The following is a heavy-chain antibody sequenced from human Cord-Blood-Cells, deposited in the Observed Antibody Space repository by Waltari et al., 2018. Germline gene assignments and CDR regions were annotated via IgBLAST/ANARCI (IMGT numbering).Heavy chain of an antibody. Sequence: QVELVESGGGVVQPGRSLRLSCAASGFTLSSYGMHWVRQAPGKGLEWVAVIWYDGSNKYYADSVKGRFTISRDNSKNTLYLQMNSLRAENTAVYYCARDSDKYYYDSSGYYSDYWGQGTLVTVSS. D-gene: IGHD3-22*01. CDR2: IWYDGSNK. J-gene: IGHJ4*02. CDR3: ARDSDKYYYDSSGYYSDY. CDR1: GFTLSSYG. V-gene: IGHV3-33*01.